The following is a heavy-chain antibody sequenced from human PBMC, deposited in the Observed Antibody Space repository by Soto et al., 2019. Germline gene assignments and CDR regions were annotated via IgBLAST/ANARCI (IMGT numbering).Heavy chain of an antibody. CDR3: ARVPGIAAAGTREEGGYYYGMDV. J-gene: IGHJ6*02. V-gene: IGHV4-34*01. CDR1: GGSFSGYY. D-gene: IGHD6-13*01. Sequence: PSETLSLTCAVYGGSFSGYYWSWIRQPPGKGLEWIGEINHSGGTNYNPSLKSRVTISVDTSKNQFSLKLSSVTAADTAVYYRARVPGIAAAGTREEGGYYYGMDVWGQGTTVTVSS. CDR2: INHSGGT.